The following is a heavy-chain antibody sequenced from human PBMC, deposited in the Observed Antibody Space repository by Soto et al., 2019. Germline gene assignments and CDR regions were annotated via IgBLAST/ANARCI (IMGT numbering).Heavy chain of an antibody. CDR3: ARDIPYYYDSSGYYGGPDY. CDR2: ISSSSSTI. V-gene: IGHV3-48*02. J-gene: IGHJ4*02. D-gene: IGHD3-22*01. Sequence: PGGSLRLSCAASGFTFSSYSMNWVRQAPGKGLEWVSYISSSSSTIYYADSVKGRFTISRDNAKNSLYLQMNSLRDEDTAVYYCARDIPYYYDSSGYYGGPDYWGQGTLVTVSS. CDR1: GFTFSSYS.